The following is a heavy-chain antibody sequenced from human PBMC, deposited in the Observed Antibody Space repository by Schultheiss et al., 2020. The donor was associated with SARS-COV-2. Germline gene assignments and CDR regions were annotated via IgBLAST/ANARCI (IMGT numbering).Heavy chain of an antibody. V-gene: IGHV4-59*01. CDR1: GGSISSYY. CDR3: ARDRVAAPGFYDF. J-gene: IGHJ4*02. CDR2: IWYSGST. Sequence: SQTLSLTCTVSGGSISSYYWSWIRQPPGKGLEWIGYIWYSGSTKYNPSLESRVTMSVDRPKNQLSLKLTSMSAADTAVYYCARDRVAAPGFYDFWGQGTLVTVSS. D-gene: IGHD6-13*01.